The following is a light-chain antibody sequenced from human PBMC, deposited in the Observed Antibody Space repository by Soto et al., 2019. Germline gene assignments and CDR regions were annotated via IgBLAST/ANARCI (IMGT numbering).Light chain of an antibody. Sequence: EIVLTQSPATLSLSPGERATLCCRASQSVSSYLAWYQQKPGQAPRLLIYDASNRATGIPARFSGSGSGTDFTLTISSLEPEDFAVYYCQQYGSSPYTFGLGTKLEIK. V-gene: IGKV3-11*01. CDR1: QSVSSY. J-gene: IGKJ2*01. CDR3: QQYGSSPYT. CDR2: DAS.